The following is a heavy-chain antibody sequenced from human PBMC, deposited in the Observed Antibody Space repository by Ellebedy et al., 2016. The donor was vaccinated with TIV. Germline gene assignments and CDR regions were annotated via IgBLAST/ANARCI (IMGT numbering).Heavy chain of an antibody. CDR1: GGSVSSGSYY. CDR2: IYYSGST. Sequence: MPGGSLRLSCTVSGGSVSSGSYYWSWIRQPPGKGLEWIGYIYYSGSTNYNPSLKSRVTISVDTSKNQFSLKLSSVTAADTAVYYCAEGRREFDYWGQGTLVTVSS. CDR3: AEGRREFDY. V-gene: IGHV4-61*01. J-gene: IGHJ4*02.